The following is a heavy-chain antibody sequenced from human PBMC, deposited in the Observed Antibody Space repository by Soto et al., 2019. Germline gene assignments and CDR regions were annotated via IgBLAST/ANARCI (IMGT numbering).Heavy chain of an antibody. J-gene: IGHJ4*02. CDR3: VRERGQIDYDSSGYYATFDF. V-gene: IGHV3-21*01. D-gene: IGHD3-22*01. CDR2: ITPSSADI. Sequence: GGSLRLSCAASGFTFSTYIMHWVRQAPGRGLEWVSLITPSSADIDYADSMKGRFSVSRDNTKNLLYLQMNSLRAEDTAVYFCVRERGQIDYDSSGYYATFDFWGQGAQVTVSS. CDR1: GFTFSTYI.